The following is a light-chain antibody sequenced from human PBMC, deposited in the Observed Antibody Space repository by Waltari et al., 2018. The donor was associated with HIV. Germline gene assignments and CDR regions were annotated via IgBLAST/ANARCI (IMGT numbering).Light chain of an antibody. J-gene: IGLJ1*01. CDR2: YDV. Sequence: QSVLTQPPSVSEAPRQRVTISCSGSSSNIGNNAVNWYQQVPGKAPKLLSSYDVLVASGGSDRLSGSKSGTSACLASRGLQSEDEAEYYCAAWDDYLNGYVFGSGTKVTVL. CDR3: AAWDDYLNGYV. V-gene: IGLV1-36*01. CDR1: SSNIGNNA.